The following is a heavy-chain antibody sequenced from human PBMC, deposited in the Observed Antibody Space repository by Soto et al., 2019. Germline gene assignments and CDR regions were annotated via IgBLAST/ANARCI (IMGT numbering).Heavy chain of an antibody. V-gene: IGHV1-69*01. J-gene: IGHJ6*02. CDR3: ARPGIAAAGTYYYYGMDV. D-gene: IGHD6-13*01. CDR1: GGTFSSYA. Sequence: QVQLVQSGAEVKKPGSSVKVSCKASGGTFSSYAISWVRQAPGQGLEWMGGIIPIFGTANYAQKFQGRVTITADESTSTAYMELSSLRSEDTAVYYWARPGIAAAGTYYYYGMDVWGQGTTVTVSS. CDR2: IIPIFGTA.